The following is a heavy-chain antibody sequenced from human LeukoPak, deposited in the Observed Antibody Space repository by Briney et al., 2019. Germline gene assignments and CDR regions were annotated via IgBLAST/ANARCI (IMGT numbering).Heavy chain of an antibody. J-gene: IGHJ4*02. CDR2: IRYDGSNK. CDR1: GFTFSSYG. D-gene: IGHD3-10*01. CDR3: AKERLWFGELFPDY. V-gene: IGHV3-30*02. Sequence: GGSLRLSCAASGFTFSSYGMHWVRQAPGERLGWVAFIRYDGSNKYYADSVKGRFTISRVNSKNTLYLQMTSLRAEDTAVYYCAKERLWFGELFPDYWGQGTLVTVSS.